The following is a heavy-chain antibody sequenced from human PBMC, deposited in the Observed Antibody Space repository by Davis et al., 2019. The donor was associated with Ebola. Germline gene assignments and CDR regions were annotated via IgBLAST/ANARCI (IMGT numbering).Heavy chain of an antibody. J-gene: IGHJ4*02. V-gene: IGHV1-18*04. CDR1: GYTFARYG. D-gene: IGHD4-11*01. CDR3: ARGHNYAHEY. Sequence: ASVKVSCKASGYTFARYGITWVRQAPGQGLEWVGWTNPYNGDTNYVQKLQGRVTMTTDTSISTVYMELSSLRYDDTADYYCARGHNYAHEYWGQGTLVTVSS. CDR2: TNPYNGDT.